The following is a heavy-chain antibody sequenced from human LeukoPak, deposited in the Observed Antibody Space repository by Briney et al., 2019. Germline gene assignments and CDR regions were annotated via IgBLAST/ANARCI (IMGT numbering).Heavy chain of an antibody. Sequence: SETLSLTCAVYGGSFSGYYWSWIRQPPGKGLEWIGEINHSGSTNYNPSLKSRVTISVDTSKNQFSLKLSSVTAADTAVYYCARGPRYSGLLDYWGQGTLVTVSS. CDR1: GGSFSGYY. CDR3: ARGPRYSGLLDY. J-gene: IGHJ4*02. D-gene: IGHD5-12*01. V-gene: IGHV4-34*01. CDR2: INHSGST.